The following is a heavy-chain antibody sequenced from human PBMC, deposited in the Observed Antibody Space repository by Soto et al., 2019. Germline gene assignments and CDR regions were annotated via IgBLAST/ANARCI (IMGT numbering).Heavy chain of an antibody. D-gene: IGHD3-16*01. V-gene: IGHV3-7*01. CDR1: GFTSSSYW. CDR2: IRQDGSEK. CDR3: ARERGSHAFDI. Sequence: GSLRLSCAASGFTSSSYWMSWVRQAPGKGLEWVANIRQDGSEKNYVDSVKGRFTISRDNAKNSLYLQMNSLRAEDTAVYYCARERGSHAFDIWGQGTMVTVPS. J-gene: IGHJ3*02.